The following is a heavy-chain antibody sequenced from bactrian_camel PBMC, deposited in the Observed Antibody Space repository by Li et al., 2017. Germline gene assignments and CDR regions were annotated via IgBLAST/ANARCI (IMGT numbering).Heavy chain of an antibody. J-gene: IGHJ4*01. CDR1: GYTYSGHC. CDR3: AAGVSRRFEYGAPWQCTSEY. CDR2: VNTYGSP. Sequence: HVQLVESGGGSVQAGGSLRLSCAFSGYTYSGHCMGWFRQAPGKEREEVARVNTYGSPSYADFVKGRFTITKDNAKNTLYLQMNSLKLEDTGMYYCAAGVSRRFEYGAPWQCTSEYWGQGTQVTVAS. D-gene: IGHD6*01. V-gene: IGHV3S55*01.